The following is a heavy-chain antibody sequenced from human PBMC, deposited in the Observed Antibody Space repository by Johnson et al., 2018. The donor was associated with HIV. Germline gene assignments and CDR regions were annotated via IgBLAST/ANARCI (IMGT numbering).Heavy chain of an antibody. Sequence: VQLVESGGGLVQPGRSLRLSCAASGFTFDDYAMHWVRQAPGKGLEWVSGTSWNSGSIGYADSVQGRFTISRDNAKNSLYLQMNSLRAEDTALYYCAKDRGLERRERAFDIWGQGTMVTVSS. CDR2: TSWNSGSI. V-gene: IGHV3-9*01. CDR1: GFTFDDYA. D-gene: IGHD1-1*01. CDR3: AKDRGLERRERAFDI. J-gene: IGHJ3*02.